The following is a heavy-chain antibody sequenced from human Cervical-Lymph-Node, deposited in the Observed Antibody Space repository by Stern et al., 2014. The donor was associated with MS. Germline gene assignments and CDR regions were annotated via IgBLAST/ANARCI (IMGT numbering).Heavy chain of an antibody. V-gene: IGHV4-38-2*02. J-gene: IGHJ4*02. D-gene: IGHD2/OR15-2a*01. Sequence: VQLVESGPGLVKPSETLSLTCTVSGYSISSGYYWGWIRQPPGKGLEWIGSIYHSGSTYYTPSLKSRVTITVKTSKNQFSLKLSSVTAADTAVYYCAGTSTYYFDYWGQGTLVTVSS. CDR1: GYSISSGYY. CDR3: AGTSTYYFDY. CDR2: IYHSGST.